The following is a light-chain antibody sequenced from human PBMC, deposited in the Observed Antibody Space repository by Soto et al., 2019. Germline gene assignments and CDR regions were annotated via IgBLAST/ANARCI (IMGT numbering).Light chain of an antibody. Sequence: QSALTQPASVSGSPGQSIAISCTGTSSEVGGYDYVSWYQQHPGKAPKLMIYDVTDRPSGVSNRFSDSKSGNTASLTISGLQAEDEAEYYCISYTSSSLYVFGTGTKVTVL. CDR3: ISYTSSSLYV. J-gene: IGLJ1*01. CDR2: DVT. V-gene: IGLV2-14*01. CDR1: SSEVGGYDY.